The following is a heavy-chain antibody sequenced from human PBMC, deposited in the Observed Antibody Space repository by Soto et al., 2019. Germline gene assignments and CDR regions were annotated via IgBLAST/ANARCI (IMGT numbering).Heavy chain of an antibody. CDR1: GGTFSSYA. CDR2: IIPIFGTA. V-gene: IGHV1-69*06. D-gene: IGHD3-22*01. J-gene: IGHJ6*02. Sequence: GASGKVSCKASGGTFSSYAISWVRQAPGQGLEWMGGIIPIFGTANYAQKFQGRVTITADKSTSTAYMELSSLRSEDTAVYYCARDYYDSSGYYYGQGDYYGMDVWGQGTTVTVS. CDR3: ARDYYDSSGYYYGQGDYYGMDV.